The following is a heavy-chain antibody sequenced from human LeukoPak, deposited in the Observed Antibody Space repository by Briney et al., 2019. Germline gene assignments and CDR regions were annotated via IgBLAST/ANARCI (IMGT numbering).Heavy chain of an antibody. CDR1: GGTFSSYA. V-gene: IGHV1-69*04. Sequence: SVKVSCKASGGTFSSYAISWVRQAPGQGLEWMGRIIPIFGIANYAQKFQGRVTITADKSTSTAYMELSSLRSEDTAVYYCARREVECYDSSGYYPAWGQGTLVTVSS. J-gene: IGHJ5*02. CDR2: IIPIFGIA. CDR3: ARREVECYDSSGYYPA. D-gene: IGHD3-22*01.